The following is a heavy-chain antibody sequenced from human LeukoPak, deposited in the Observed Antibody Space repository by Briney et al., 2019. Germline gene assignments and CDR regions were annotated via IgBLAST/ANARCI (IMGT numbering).Heavy chain of an antibody. V-gene: IGHV4-34*01. D-gene: IGHD3-22*01. Sequence: SETLSLTCAVYGGSFSGYYWSWIRQPPGKGLEWIGEINHSGSTNYNPSLKSRVTISVDTSKNQFSLKLSSVTAADPAVYYCARGLEYYYDSSGSLKAYYFDYWGQGTLVTVSS. J-gene: IGHJ4*02. CDR2: INHSGST. CDR3: ARGLEYYYDSSGSLKAYYFDY. CDR1: GGSFSGYY.